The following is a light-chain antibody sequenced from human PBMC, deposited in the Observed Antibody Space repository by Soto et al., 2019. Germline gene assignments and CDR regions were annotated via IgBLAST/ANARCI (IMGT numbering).Light chain of an antibody. V-gene: IGKV3-11*01. J-gene: IGKJ5*01. CDR3: QQRSNWPPIT. CDR1: QSVAISY. Sequence: EIVLTQSPGTLSLSPGKRATLSCRASQSVAISYLAWYQQKPGQAPRLLIYDASNRATGIPARFSGSGSGTDFTLTISSLEPEDFAVYYCQQRSNWPPITFGQGTRLEIK. CDR2: DAS.